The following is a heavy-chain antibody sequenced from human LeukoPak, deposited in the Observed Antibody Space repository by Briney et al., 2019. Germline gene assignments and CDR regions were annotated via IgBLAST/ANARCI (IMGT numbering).Heavy chain of an antibody. CDR2: TYYRSKWIH. V-gene: IGHV6-1*01. J-gene: IGHJ4*02. Sequence: SQTLSLTCAISGDSVSSNIAAWNWIRQSPSRGLEWLGRTYYRSKWIHEDAPSVRGRVTFNSDTLKNQFSLQLNSVTPEDAAVYYCARATAPDAGRYNFDYWGQGTLVTVSS. D-gene: IGHD2-2*02. CDR1: GDSVSSNIAA. CDR3: ARATAPDAGRYNFDY.